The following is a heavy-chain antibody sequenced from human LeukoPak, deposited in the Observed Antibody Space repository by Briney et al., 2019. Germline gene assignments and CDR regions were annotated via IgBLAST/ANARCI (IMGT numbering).Heavy chain of an antibody. Sequence: PGGSLRLSCAASGFTFSSYAMHWVRQAPGKGLEWVAVISYDGSNKYYADSVKGRFTISRDNSKNTLYLQMNSLRAEDTAVYYCARDRAVAVAGTWDAFDIWGQGTMVTVSS. CDR3: ARDRAVAVAGTWDAFDI. D-gene: IGHD6-19*01. J-gene: IGHJ3*02. CDR2: ISYDGSNK. CDR1: GFTFSSYA. V-gene: IGHV3-30*01.